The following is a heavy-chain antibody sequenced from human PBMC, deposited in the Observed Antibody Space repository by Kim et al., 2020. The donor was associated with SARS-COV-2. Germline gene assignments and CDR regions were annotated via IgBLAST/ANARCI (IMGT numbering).Heavy chain of an antibody. Sequence: ASVKVSCKASGYTFTGYYMHWVRQAPGQGLEWMGWINPNSGGTNYAQKFQGRVTMTRDTSISTAYMELSRLRSDDTAMYYCASFMGTIFGVVGDAGENDPWGQGTLVTVSS. CDR3: ASFMGTIFGVVGDAGENDP. V-gene: IGHV1-2*02. J-gene: IGHJ5*02. CDR2: INPNSGGT. D-gene: IGHD3-3*01. CDR1: GYTFTGYY.